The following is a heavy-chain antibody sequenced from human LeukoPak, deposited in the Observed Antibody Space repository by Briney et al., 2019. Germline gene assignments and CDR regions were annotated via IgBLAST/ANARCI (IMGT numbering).Heavy chain of an antibody. Sequence: PSETLSHTFTVSGGSISTYYWSWTRQPPGKGLEYIGYIYYSGSTNYNPSLKSRVTISLDTAKNQFSLKLSSVTAADTAVYYCARGNYVYYYGMDVWGGGTTVTVSS. CDR2: IYYSGST. D-gene: IGHD4-11*01. CDR3: ARGNYVYYYGMDV. CDR1: GGSISTYY. J-gene: IGHJ6*04. V-gene: IGHV4-59*01.